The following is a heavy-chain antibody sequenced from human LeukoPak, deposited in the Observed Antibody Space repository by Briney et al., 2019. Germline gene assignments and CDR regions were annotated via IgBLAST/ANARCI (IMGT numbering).Heavy chain of an antibody. V-gene: IGHV3-30*02. D-gene: IGHD5-18*01. Sequence: HPGGSLRLSCAESGFIFSNYGMHWVRQAPGMGLEWVAFIQYNGTTKDYADSVKGRFTISRDNSKNTVSLQMNSLTAEDTALYYCAKDIRRGYNFGYDQFAYWGQGTLVTVSS. CDR3: AKDIRRGYNFGYDQFAY. CDR1: GFIFSNYG. CDR2: IQYNGTTK. J-gene: IGHJ4*02.